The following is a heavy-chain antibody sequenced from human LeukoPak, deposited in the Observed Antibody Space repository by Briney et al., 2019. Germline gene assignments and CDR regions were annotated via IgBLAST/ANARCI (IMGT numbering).Heavy chain of an antibody. Sequence: GASVKVSCKASGYTFTSYYMHWVRQAPGQGLEWMGIINPSGGSTSYAQKFQGRVTMTRDTSTSTVYMELSSLRSEDTAVYYCARDNVGYREDPYCSGGSCYSAVDYWGQGTLVTVSS. V-gene: IGHV1-46*01. CDR3: ARDNVGYREDPYCSGGSCYSAVDY. CDR1: GYTFTSYY. J-gene: IGHJ4*02. D-gene: IGHD2-15*01. CDR2: INPSGGST.